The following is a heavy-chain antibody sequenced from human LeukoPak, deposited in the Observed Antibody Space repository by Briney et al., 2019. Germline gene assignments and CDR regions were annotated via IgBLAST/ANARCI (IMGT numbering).Heavy chain of an antibody. J-gene: IGHJ6*03. CDR2: LYSSGST. CDR1: GGSISSDY. V-gene: IGHV4-59*01. Sequence: SETLSLTCTVSGGSISSDYWSWIRQPPGKGLEWIGYLYSSGSTNYNPSLESRVTITEDTPKNQLSLRLNSVTAADPAAYYCARAFRGGYYTDVWGKGTTVTVSS. CDR3: ARAFRGGYYTDV. D-gene: IGHD3-16*01.